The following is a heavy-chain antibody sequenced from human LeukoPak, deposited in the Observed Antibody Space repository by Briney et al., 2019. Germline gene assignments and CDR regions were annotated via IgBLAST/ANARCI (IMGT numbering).Heavy chain of an antibody. J-gene: IGHJ4*02. Sequence: GGSLRLSCAAYGFTFSDHYMDWVRQAPGKGLEWVGRIRNKANSYTTEYAASVKGRFTISRDDSKNSLYLQMNSLKCEDTAVYYCAREWDSGSSYLGYFDYWGQGTLVTVSS. CDR1: GFTFSDHY. V-gene: IGHV3-72*01. CDR2: IRNKANSYTT. D-gene: IGHD1-26*01. CDR3: AREWDSGSSYLGYFDY.